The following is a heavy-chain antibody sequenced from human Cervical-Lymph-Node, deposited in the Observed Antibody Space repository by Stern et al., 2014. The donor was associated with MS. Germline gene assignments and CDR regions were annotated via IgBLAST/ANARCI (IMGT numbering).Heavy chain of an antibody. CDR2: LYYSGSN. J-gene: IGHJ4*02. CDR3: ARAGPYDYIWGNFRHRAFYFDS. Sequence: QLQLQESGPGLVKPSSTLSLMCSVSSGFIGNNYWSWIRQPPGKGLEWIGHLYYSGSNYYNPSLKSRVTISLHTSKNQLSLRRASVTAADTAVYYCARAGPYDYIWGNFRHRAFYFDSWGQGALVTVSS. V-gene: IGHV4-59*07. D-gene: IGHD3-16*02. CDR1: SGFIGNNY.